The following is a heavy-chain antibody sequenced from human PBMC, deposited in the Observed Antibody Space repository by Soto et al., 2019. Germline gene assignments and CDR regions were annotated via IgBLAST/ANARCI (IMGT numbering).Heavy chain of an antibody. CDR1: GFTFDDYA. Sequence: VQLVESGGGVVQPGRSLRLSCEASGFTFDDYAMHWVRQAPGKGLEWVSGISWNSGSIGYADSVKGRFTISRDNAKNSLYLDVNSLRPEDTALYFCAKETQSNLGTGGFDYWGQGMLLSVSS. CDR3: AKETQSNLGTGGFDY. CDR2: ISWNSGSI. J-gene: IGHJ4*02. D-gene: IGHD7-27*01. V-gene: IGHV3-9*01.